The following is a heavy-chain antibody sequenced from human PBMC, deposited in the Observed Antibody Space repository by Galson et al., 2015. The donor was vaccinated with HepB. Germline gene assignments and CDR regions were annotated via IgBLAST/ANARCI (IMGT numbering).Heavy chain of an antibody. Sequence: SVKVSCKASDYTFTKHTINWVRQAPGQGLEWMGRVNPYNGDTIHAHKFQDRVTMTADTSTSTAYMELGSLEYDDTATYYCARGGMATIGWPTFDPWGQGTLVTVSS. V-gene: IGHV1-18*04. CDR1: DYTFTKHT. CDR2: VNPYNGDT. CDR3: ARGGMATIGWPTFDP. D-gene: IGHD5-24*01. J-gene: IGHJ5*02.